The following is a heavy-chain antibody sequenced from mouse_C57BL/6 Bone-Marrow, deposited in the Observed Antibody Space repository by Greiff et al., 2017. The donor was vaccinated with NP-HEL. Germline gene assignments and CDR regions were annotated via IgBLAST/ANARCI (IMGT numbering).Heavy chain of an antibody. CDR2: IYPRSGNT. CDR1: GYTFTSYG. V-gene: IGHV1-81*01. Sequence: VQLQQSGAELARPGASVKLSCKASGYTFTSYGISWVKQRTGPGLEWIGEIYPRSGNTYYNEKFKGKATLTADKSSSTAYMELRSLTTEDSAVYFCARDRLDAMDYRGQGTSVTVSS. CDR3: ARDRLDAMDY. J-gene: IGHJ4*01. D-gene: IGHD2-14*01.